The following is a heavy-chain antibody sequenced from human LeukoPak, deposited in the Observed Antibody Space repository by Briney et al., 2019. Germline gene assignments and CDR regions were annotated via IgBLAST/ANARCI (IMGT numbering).Heavy chain of an antibody. D-gene: IGHD1-26*01. CDR2: ISGSGGST. CDR1: GFTFSSYA. V-gene: IGHV3-23*01. Sequence: GGSLRLSCAASGFTFSSYAMSWVRQAPGKGLEWVSAISGSGGSTYYADSVKGRFTISRDNSKNTLYLQMSSLRAEDTAVYYCAKGIVGTTTPFDYWAREPWSPSPQ. CDR3: AKGIVGTTTPFDY. J-gene: IGHJ4*02.